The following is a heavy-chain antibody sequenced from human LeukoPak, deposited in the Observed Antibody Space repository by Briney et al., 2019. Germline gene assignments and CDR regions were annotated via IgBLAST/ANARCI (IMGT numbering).Heavy chain of an antibody. Sequence: GGSLRLSCAASGFTFSSYSMNWVRQAPGKGLEWVSSISSSTTYISYADSVKGRFTISRDNAKNSLYLQMNSLRAEDTAVYYCARGAAGYVGASSFDYWGQGTLVTVLS. CDR2: ISSSTTYI. D-gene: IGHD1-26*01. V-gene: IGHV3-21*01. CDR1: GFTFSSYS. J-gene: IGHJ4*02. CDR3: ARGAAGYVGASSFDY.